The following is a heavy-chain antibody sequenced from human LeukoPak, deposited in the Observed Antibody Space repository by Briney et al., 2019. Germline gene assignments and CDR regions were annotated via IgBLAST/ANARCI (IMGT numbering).Heavy chain of an antibody. CDR2: INTNTGNP. J-gene: IGHJ4*02. CDR1: GYTFTSYA. V-gene: IGHV7-4-1*02. D-gene: IGHD6-6*01. Sequence: ASVKVSCKASGYTFTSYAMNWVRQAPGQGLEWMGWINTNTGNPTYAQGFTGRFVFSLDTSVSTAYLQISSLKAEDTAVYYCARGMRYSSSSGKTMVWGVIGYWGQGNLVTVSS. CDR3: ARGMRYSSSSGKTMVWGVIGY.